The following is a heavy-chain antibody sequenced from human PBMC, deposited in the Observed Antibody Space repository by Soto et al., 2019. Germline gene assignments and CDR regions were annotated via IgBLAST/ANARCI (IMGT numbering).Heavy chain of an antibody. Sequence: GGSLRLSCAASGFTFSTYSMNWVRQAPGKGLEWVSYISSSSSTIFYTDSVKGRFTVSRDNAKNSLYLQMNSLRAEDTAVYYCAKEMHLTALVYYYYYYGMDVWGQGTTVTVSS. CDR3: AKEMHLTALVYYYYYYGMDV. D-gene: IGHD5-18*01. J-gene: IGHJ6*02. CDR2: ISSSSSTI. V-gene: IGHV3-48*01. CDR1: GFTFSTYS.